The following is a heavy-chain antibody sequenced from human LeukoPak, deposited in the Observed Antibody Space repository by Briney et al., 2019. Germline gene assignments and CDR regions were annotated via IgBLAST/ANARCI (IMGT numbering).Heavy chain of an antibody. CDR2: IYTSGST. CDR3: AREGGSGTYFDP. D-gene: IGHD3-10*01. V-gene: IGHV4-4*07. Sequence: SETLSLTCIVPGGSISSYYWSWIRQPAGKGLEWIGRIYTSGSTNYNPSLKSRVTMSVDTSKNQFSLKLSSVTAADTAVYYCAREGGSGTYFDPWGQGTLVIVSS. CDR1: GGSISSYY. J-gene: IGHJ5*02.